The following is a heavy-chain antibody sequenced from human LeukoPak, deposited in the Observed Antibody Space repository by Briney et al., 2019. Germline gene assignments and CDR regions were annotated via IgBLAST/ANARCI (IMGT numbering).Heavy chain of an antibody. CDR1: VDSVSSKNGA. CDR3: ARDFGTTGWHTFDY. D-gene: IGHD6-19*01. CDR2: TYYRSKWYN. V-gene: IGHV6-1*01. J-gene: IGHJ4*02. Sequence: KTSQTLSLTCVVSVDSVSSKNGAWNWIRQSPSRGLEWLGRTYYRSKWYNDYAESMEGRMTISQDTSKNQYSLHLNSVTPDDTAVYYCARDFGTTGWHTFDYWGQGTLVTVSS.